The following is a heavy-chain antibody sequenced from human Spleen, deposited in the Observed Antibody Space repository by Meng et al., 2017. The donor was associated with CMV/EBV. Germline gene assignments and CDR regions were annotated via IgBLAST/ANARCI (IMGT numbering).Heavy chain of an antibody. CDR3: TSDISSSSAY. Sequence: QVQLQESGPGLVKPSGTLSLTCAVSGASISNNNWWSWVRQPPGKGLQWIGEIHESGMTNYNPSLKSRVSLSIDKSKNRFSLKLTSVTAADTALYYCTSDISSSSAYWGQGTLVTVSS. V-gene: IGHV4-4*02. D-gene: IGHD6-13*01. J-gene: IGHJ4*02. CDR2: IHESGMT. CDR1: GASISNNNW.